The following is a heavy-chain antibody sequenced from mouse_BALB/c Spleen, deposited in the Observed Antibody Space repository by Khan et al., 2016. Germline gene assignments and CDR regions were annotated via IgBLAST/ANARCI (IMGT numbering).Heavy chain of an antibody. V-gene: IGHV8-11*01. CDR2: IWWNDNK. CDR1: GLSLSTYGIG. J-gene: IGHJ4*01. CDR3: ARIYYDYDGAVDY. D-gene: IGHD2-4*01. Sequence: QVTLKESGPGILQPSQTLSLTCSFSGLSLSTYGIGVGWIRQPSGKGLEWLAHIWWNDNKYYNTALKSRLTISRDTSNNQVILKIASVDTVDTATYYCARIYYDYDGAVDYWGQGTSVTVAS.